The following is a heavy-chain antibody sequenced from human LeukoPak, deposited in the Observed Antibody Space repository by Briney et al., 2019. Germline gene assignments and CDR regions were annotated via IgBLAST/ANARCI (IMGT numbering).Heavy chain of an antibody. CDR3: AKAYYYGSGSWRGGYFDY. Sequence: GGSLRLSCAASGFTFSSYWMSWVRQAPGKGLEWVSVIYSGGSTYYADSVKGRFTISRDNSKNTLYLQMNSLRAEDTAVYYCAKAYYYGSGSWRGGYFDYWGQGTLVTVSS. CDR1: GFTFSSYW. D-gene: IGHD3-10*01. CDR2: IYSGGST. V-gene: IGHV3-66*01. J-gene: IGHJ4*02.